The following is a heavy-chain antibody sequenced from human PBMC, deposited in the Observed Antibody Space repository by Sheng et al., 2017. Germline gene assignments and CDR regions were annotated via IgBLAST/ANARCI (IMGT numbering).Heavy chain of an antibody. D-gene: IGHD2-2*01. CDR1: GFTFDDYA. V-gene: IGHV3-9*03. J-gene: IGHJ4*02. CDR3: AKAGCSSTSCYADSYFDY. CDR2: ISWNSGSI. Sequence: EVQLVESGGGLVQPGRSLRLSCAASGFTFDDYAMHWVRQAPGKGLEWVSGISWNSGSIGYADSVKGRFTISRDNAKNSLYLQMNSLRAEDMALYYCAKAGCSSTSCYADSYFDYWGQGTLVTVSS.